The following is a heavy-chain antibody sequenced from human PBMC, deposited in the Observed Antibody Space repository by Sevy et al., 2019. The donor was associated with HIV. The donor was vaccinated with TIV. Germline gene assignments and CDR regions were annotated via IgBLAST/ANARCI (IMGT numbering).Heavy chain of an antibody. CDR1: GGSISSYY. J-gene: IGHJ4*02. D-gene: IGHD6-13*01. CDR3: ARERQLVLDY. Sequence: SETLSLTCTVSGGSISSYYWSWSRQPPGKGLEWIGYIYYSGSTNYNPALKSRVTISVDTSKSQFSLKLSSVTAADTAVYYCARERQLVLDYWGQGTLVTVSS. CDR2: IYYSGST. V-gene: IGHV4-59*01.